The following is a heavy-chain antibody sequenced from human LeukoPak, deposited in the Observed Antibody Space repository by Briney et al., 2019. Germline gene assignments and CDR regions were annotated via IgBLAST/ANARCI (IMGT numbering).Heavy chain of an antibody. CDR1: GFTVSSNY. Sequence: GGSLRLSCAASGFTVSSNYMSWVRQAPGQGLEWVSVIYSGGSTYYADPVKGRFTISRDNSKNTLYLQMNSLRAEDTAVYYCARASRQTWFDPWGQGTLVTVSS. CDR2: IYSGGST. CDR3: ARASRQTWFDP. V-gene: IGHV3-66*01. J-gene: IGHJ5*02.